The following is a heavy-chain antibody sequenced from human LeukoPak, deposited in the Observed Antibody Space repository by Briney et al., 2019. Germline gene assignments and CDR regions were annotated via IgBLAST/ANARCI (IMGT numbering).Heavy chain of an antibody. CDR3: AGGTHGYCDCHHY. CDR2: IRSSGSTI. Sequence: SGGSLRLSCAASGFTFSDYYMSWLGQAPGKGLEWVSYIRSSGSTIFFEDSVQGRFTNFRDNVKESLFLQMNILRPEDTAVLFLAGGTHGYCDCHHYWGQGTLVTGSS. V-gene: IGHV3-11*01. CDR1: GFTFSDYY. J-gene: IGHJ4*02. D-gene: IGHD4-17*01.